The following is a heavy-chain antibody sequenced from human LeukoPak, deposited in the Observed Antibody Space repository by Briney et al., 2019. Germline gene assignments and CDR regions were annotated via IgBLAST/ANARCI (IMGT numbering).Heavy chain of an antibody. V-gene: IGHV4-39*01. CDR2: IYYSGST. CDR3: AITSDSVAGTWGAG. CDR1: GGSISSSSYY. J-gene: IGHJ4*02. Sequence: SETLSLTRTVSGGSISSSSYYWGWIRQPPGKGLEWIGSIYYSGSTYYNPSLKSRVTISVDTSKNQFSLKLSSVTAADTAVYYCAITSDSVAGTWGAGWGQGTLVTVSS. D-gene: IGHD6-19*01.